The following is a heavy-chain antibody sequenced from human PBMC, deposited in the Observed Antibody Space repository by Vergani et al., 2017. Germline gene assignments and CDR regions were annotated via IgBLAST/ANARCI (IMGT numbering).Heavy chain of an antibody. CDR3: ATKSCGTPGCQIGYFRQ. J-gene: IGHJ1*01. D-gene: IGHD1-1*01. CDR2: ISYDGTQK. Sequence: QVHLVESGGGVVQPGRSLSLSCVVSGFTSSYYGMHWVRQAPGKGREWVAVISYDGTQKYYADSVKGRFTISRDNSKSTLYLQMNSLRTEDTAVYYCATKSCGTPGCQIGYFRQWGQGTLVTVSS. CDR1: GFTSSYYG. V-gene: IGHV3-30*03.